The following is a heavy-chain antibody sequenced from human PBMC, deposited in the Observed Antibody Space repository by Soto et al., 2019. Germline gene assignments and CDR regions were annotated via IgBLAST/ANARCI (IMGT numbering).Heavy chain of an antibody. CDR3: ARDPLWGTAMVLWYFDL. Sequence: QVQLVESGGGVVQPGRSLRLSCAASGFTFSSYAMHGVRQAPGKGLEWVAVISYDGSNKYYADSVKGRFTISRDNSKNTLDLQMNSLRAEDTAVYYCARDPLWGTAMVLWYFDLWGRGTLVTVSS. J-gene: IGHJ2*01. V-gene: IGHV3-30-3*01. CDR1: GFTFSSYA. D-gene: IGHD5-18*01. CDR2: ISYDGSNK.